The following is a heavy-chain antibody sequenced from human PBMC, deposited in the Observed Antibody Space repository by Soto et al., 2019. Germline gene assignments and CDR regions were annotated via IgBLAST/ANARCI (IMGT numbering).Heavy chain of an antibody. CDR1: GFTFSSYS. V-gene: IGHV3-21*01. D-gene: IGHD3-16*01. J-gene: IGHJ5*02. CDR3: ASDGGRTTSRGWFDP. CDR2: ISSSSSYI. Sequence: EVQLVESGGGLVKPGGSLRLSCAASGFTFSSYSMNWVRQAPGKGLEWVSSISSSSSYIYYADSVKGRFTISRDNAKNSLYLQMNSLRGEDTAVYYCASDGGRTTSRGWFDPGGQGTLVTVSS.